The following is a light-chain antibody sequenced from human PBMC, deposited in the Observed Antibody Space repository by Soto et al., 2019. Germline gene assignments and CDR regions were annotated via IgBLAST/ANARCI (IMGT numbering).Light chain of an antibody. V-gene: IGLV2-14*01. CDR1: STDVGGYNY. CDR2: EVN. CDR3: GSYTSADPPVV. Sequence: QSALAQPSSVSGSPGQSITISCTGTSTDVGGYNYVSWYQHHPGKGPKLIIYEVNNRPSGVSDRFSGSKSGNKASLTISNLEAEDESDYYCGSYTSADPPVVFATGTKGTV. J-gene: IGLJ1*01.